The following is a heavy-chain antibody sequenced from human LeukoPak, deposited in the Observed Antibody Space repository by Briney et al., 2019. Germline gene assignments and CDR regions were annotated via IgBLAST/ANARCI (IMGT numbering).Heavy chain of an antibody. Sequence: GASVKVSCKASGYAFTAYYIRWVRQAPGQGLEWMGWINPKSGGTNYAQKFRGRVTMTRDTSISTAYMELSRLTSDDTAVYYCARDIDGSGTYKAWFDPWGQGTLVTVSS. V-gene: IGHV1-2*02. CDR3: ARDIDGSGTYKAWFDP. D-gene: IGHD3-10*01. CDR1: GYAFTAYY. J-gene: IGHJ5*02. CDR2: INPKSGGT.